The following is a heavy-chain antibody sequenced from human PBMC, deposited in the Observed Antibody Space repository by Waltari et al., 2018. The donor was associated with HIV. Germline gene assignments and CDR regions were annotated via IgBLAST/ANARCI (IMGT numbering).Heavy chain of an antibody. Sequence: QVQLVQSGAEVKKPGASVKVSCKASGDTFSNYYMNWVRQAPGQGLEWMGIIGPSGVNTNDAQKFQGRVTMTRDTSTSTVYMALSSLRSEDTAIYYCARGVPVDTTMGKYYYYAMDVWGQGTTVTVSS. CDR3: ARGVPVDTTMGKYYYYAMDV. CDR2: IGPSGVNT. CDR1: GDTFSNYY. V-gene: IGHV1-46*01. J-gene: IGHJ6*02. D-gene: IGHD5-18*01.